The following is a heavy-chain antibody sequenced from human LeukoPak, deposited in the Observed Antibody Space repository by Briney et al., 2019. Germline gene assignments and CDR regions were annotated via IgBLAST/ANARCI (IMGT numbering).Heavy chain of an antibody. Sequence: KPSETLSLTCAVYGGSVSGYYWSWIRQPPGKGLEWIGEINHSGSTNYNPSLKSRVTISVDTSKNQFSLKLSSVTAADTAVYYCARGHREYCSGGSCYNMDVWGKGTTVTVS. CDR2: INHSGST. J-gene: IGHJ6*03. D-gene: IGHD2-15*01. V-gene: IGHV4-34*01. CDR1: GGSVSGYY. CDR3: ARGHREYCSGGSCYNMDV.